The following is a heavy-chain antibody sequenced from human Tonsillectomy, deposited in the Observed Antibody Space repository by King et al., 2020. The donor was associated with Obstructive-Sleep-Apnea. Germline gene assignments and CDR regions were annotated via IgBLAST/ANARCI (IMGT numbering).Heavy chain of an antibody. CDR2: INHSGST. D-gene: IGHD3-16*01. V-gene: IGHV4-34*01. Sequence: VQLQQWGAGLLKPSETLSLTCAVSGGSFSGYYWSWIRQPPGKGLEWIGEINHSGSTNYNPSLKSRVTISVDTSKNQFSLKLSSVTAADTAVYYCARGTGGVKGTDYYYYYGMDVWGQGTTVTVSS. CDR3: ARGTGGVKGTDYYYYYGMDV. CDR1: GGSFSGYY. J-gene: IGHJ6*02.